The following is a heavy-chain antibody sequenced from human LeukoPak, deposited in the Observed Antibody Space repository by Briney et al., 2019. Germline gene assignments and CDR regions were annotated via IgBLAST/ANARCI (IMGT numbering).Heavy chain of an antibody. CDR2: ISGSGDST. D-gene: IGHD3-10*01. CDR3: TKWSGFGDD. J-gene: IGHJ4*02. V-gene: IGHV3-23*01. Sequence: PGGSLRLSCAASGFTFSSNSMTWVRQTPGKGLEWVSGISGSGDSTFYADSVKGWFTISRDNSRNTLYLQMSSLRPEDTAVYYCTKWSGFGDDWGQGNLVTVSS. CDR1: GFTFSSNS.